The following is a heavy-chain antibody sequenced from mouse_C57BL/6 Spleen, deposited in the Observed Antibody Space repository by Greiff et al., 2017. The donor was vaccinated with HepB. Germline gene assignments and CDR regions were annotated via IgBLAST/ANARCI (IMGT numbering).Heavy chain of an antibody. V-gene: IGHV1-15*01. CDR2: IDPETGGT. D-gene: IGHD3-3*01. J-gene: IGHJ3*01. Sequence: VQLQQSGAELVRPGASVTLSCKASGYTFTDYEMHWVKQTPVHGLEWIGAIDPETGGTAYNQKFKGKAILTADKSSSTAYMELRSLTSEDSAVYYCTRGPGRRGFAYWGQGTLVTVSA. CDR1: GYTFTDYE. CDR3: TRGPGRRGFAY.